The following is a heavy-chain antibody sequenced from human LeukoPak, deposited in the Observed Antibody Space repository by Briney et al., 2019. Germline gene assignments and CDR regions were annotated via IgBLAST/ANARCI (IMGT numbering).Heavy chain of an antibody. Sequence: ASVKVSCKASGCTFTGYYMHWVRQAPGQGLEWMGWINPNSGGTNYAQKFQGRVTMTRDTSISTAYMELSRLRSDDTAVYYCARDLGIAVATKYFDYWGQGTLVTVSS. V-gene: IGHV1-2*02. CDR3: ARDLGIAVATKYFDY. D-gene: IGHD6-19*01. J-gene: IGHJ4*02. CDR2: INPNSGGT. CDR1: GCTFTGYY.